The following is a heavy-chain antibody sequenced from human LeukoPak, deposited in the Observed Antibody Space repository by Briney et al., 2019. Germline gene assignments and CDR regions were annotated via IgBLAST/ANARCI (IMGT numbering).Heavy chain of an antibody. CDR2: IYYSGST. J-gene: IGHJ4*02. D-gene: IGHD3-16*02. Sequence: SETLSLTCTVSGGSISSYYWSWIRQPPGKGLEWIGYIYYSGSTNYNPSLKSRVTISVDTSKNQFSLKLSSVTAADTAVYYCARGTDDYLWGSYLLDYWGQGTLVTVSS. CDR1: GGSISSYY. CDR3: ARGTDDYLWGSYLLDY. V-gene: IGHV4-59*01.